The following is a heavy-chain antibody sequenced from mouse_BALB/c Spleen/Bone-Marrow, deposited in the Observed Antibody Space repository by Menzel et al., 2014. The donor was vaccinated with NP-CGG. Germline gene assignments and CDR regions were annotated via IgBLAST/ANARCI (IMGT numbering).Heavy chain of an antibody. Sequence: EVKLMESGGGLVQPGGSLKLSCAASGFDFSRYWMTWVRQAPGKGLEWIGEINPDSSTVNYTPSLKEKFIISRDNAKNTLYLQMSKVRSEDTALYYCARPGYYGYQDVWGAGTTVTVSS. V-gene: IGHV4-1*02. D-gene: IGHD1-2*01. CDR1: GFDFSRYW. CDR2: INPDSSTV. CDR3: ARPGYYGYQDV. J-gene: IGHJ1*01.